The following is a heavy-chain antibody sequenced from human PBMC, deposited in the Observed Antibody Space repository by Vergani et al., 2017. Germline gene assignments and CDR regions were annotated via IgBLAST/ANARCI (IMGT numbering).Heavy chain of an antibody. V-gene: IGHV3-30*02. J-gene: IGHJ4*02. D-gene: IGHD3-16*01. Sequence: QVQLVESGGGVVQPGGSLRLSCAASGFTFSSYGMHWVRQAPGKGLEWVAFIRYDGSNKYYADSVKGRFTISRDNSKNTLYLQMNSLRAEDTAVYYCARGLSYYDYINPPRDWGQGTLVTVSS. CDR3: ARGLSYYDYINPPRD. CDR1: GFTFSSYG. CDR2: IRYDGSNK.